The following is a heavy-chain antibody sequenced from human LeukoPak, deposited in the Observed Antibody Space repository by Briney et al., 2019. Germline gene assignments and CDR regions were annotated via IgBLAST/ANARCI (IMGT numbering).Heavy chain of an antibody. D-gene: IGHD4-23*01. Sequence: GGSLRLSCGASGFTFSSYEMNGGRRAPGKGLEGGSYISSSGSTKYYADSVKGRFTISRDISKNTVYLEMNSLRAEDTAVYYCARRAGGYSHPYDYWGQGILVTVSS. J-gene: IGHJ4*02. V-gene: IGHV3-48*03. CDR3: ARRAGGYSHPYDY. CDR1: GFTFSSYE. CDR2: ISSSGSTK.